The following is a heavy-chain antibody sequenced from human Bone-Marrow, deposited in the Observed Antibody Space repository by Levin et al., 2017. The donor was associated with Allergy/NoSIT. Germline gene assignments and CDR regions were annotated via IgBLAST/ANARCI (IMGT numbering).Heavy chain of an antibody. D-gene: IGHD4-17*01. J-gene: IGHJ4*02. CDR1: GGSFSGYY. CDR2: INHSGST. V-gene: IGHV4-34*01. CDR3: ARPHFGDNDEFYFDY. Sequence: SETLSLTCAVYGGSFSGYYWSWIRQPPGKGLEWIGEINHSGSTNYNPSLKSRVTMSVDTSKNQFSLKLSSVTAADTAVYYCARPHFGDNDEFYFDYWGQGTLITVSS.